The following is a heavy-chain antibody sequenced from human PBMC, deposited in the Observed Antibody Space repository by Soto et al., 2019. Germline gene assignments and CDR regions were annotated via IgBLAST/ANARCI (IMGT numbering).Heavy chain of an antibody. D-gene: IGHD6-6*01. Sequence: PGGSLRLSCAASGFTFTTAWINWVRPAPGKGLEYVSGISSNGVGTYYANSVQGRFTISRDNSKNTVYLQMGSLRPEDMAVYYCARRARPDFYYMDVWGKGTTVTVSS. J-gene: IGHJ6*03. CDR3: ARRARPDFYYMDV. CDR2: ISSNGVGT. CDR1: GFTFTTAW. V-gene: IGHV3-64*01.